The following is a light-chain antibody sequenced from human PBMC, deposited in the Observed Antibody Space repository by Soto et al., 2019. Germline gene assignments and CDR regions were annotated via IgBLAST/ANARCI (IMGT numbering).Light chain of an antibody. J-gene: IGLJ3*02. CDR2: GNN. CDR3: QSYDSSLSDLV. CDR1: SSNIGAGYD. Sequence: VLTQPPSVSGAPGQRVTISCTGSSSNIGAGYDVHWYQQLPGTAPKLLIYGNNNRPSGVPDRFSGSKSGTSAALAITGLQAEDEADYYCQSYDSSLSDLVFGGGTKLTVL. V-gene: IGLV1-40*01.